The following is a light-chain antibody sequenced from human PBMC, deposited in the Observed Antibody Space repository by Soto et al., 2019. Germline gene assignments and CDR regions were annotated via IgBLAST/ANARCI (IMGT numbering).Light chain of an antibody. CDR1: QSISSS. J-gene: IGKJ2*01. Sequence: DIQMTQSPSSLSASVGDRVTITCRASQSISSSLNWYQQKSGKAPKLLIYGASNLQSGVPSVFSGSGSGTDFTLIISSLQPEDSATYYCQQTYSTPHTFGQGTKLEIK. CDR2: GAS. CDR3: QQTYSTPHT. V-gene: IGKV1-39*01.